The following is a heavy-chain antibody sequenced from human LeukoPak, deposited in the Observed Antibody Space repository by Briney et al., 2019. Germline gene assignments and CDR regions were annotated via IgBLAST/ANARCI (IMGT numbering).Heavy chain of an antibody. D-gene: IGHD2-2*01. CDR2: INHSGST. CDR3: ARRFVGNQLLWDYYYYGMDV. V-gene: IGHV4-34*01. J-gene: IGHJ6*02. CDR1: GGSFSGYY. Sequence: SETLSLTCAVYGGSFSGYYWSWIRQPPGKGLEWIGEINHSGSTNYNPSLKSRVTISVDTSKNQFSLKLSSVTAADTAVYYCARRFVGNQLLWDYYYYGMDVWGQGTTVTVSS.